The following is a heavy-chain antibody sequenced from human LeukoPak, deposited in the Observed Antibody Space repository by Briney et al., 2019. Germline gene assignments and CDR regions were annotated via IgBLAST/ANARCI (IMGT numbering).Heavy chain of an antibody. CDR3: ARRFRYNGAWTYGMYV. D-gene: IGHD5-12*01. CDR2: ISTTTYT. CDR1: GFSFSDSY. Sequence: GGSLRLSCAASGFSFSDSYMSWIRQAPGKGLEWVSYISTTTYTIYADSVKGRFTISRDNAKNSVYLQMNSLTAADTAVYYCARRFRYNGAWTYGMYVWGQGTAVTVSS. V-gene: IGHV3-11*03. J-gene: IGHJ6*02.